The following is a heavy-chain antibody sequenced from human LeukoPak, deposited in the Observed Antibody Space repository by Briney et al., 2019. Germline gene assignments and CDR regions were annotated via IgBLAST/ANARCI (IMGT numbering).Heavy chain of an antibody. V-gene: IGHV3-21*01. CDR3: ARDRGRSYYYYGMDV. CDR2: ISSSSSYI. D-gene: IGHD1-1*01. Sequence: PGGSLRLSCAASGFTFNIYSMNWVRQAPGKGLEWVSSISSSSSYIYYADSVKGRFTISRNNAKNSLYLQMNSLRAEDTAVYYCARDRGRSYYYYGMDVWGQGTTVTVSS. J-gene: IGHJ6*02. CDR1: GFTFNIYS.